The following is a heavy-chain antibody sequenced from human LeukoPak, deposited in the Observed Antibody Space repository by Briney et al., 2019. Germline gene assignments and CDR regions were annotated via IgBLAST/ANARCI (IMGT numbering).Heavy chain of an antibody. Sequence: RRSLRPSCAASGFTFSSYGMHWVRQAPGKGLEWVAVIWYDGSNKYYADSVKGRFTISRDNSKNTLYLQMNSLRAEDTAVYYCAKDHYYDSSGYYWPPWGQGTLVTVSS. J-gene: IGHJ5*02. V-gene: IGHV3-33*06. CDR3: AKDHYYDSSGYYWPP. CDR1: GFTFSSYG. D-gene: IGHD3-22*01. CDR2: IWYDGSNK.